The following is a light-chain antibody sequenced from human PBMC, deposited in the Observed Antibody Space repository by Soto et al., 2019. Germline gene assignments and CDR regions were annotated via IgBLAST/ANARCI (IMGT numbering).Light chain of an antibody. V-gene: IGLV2-23*02. Sequence: QSVLTQPASVSGSPGQSITISFTGTSSDVGTYNLVSWYQQYLGKAPKLIIYEVNKWPSGVAYRFSGSKSGNTASLTIYGLQAEDEADYYCCSYAGSTTPVIVGGGTKLTV. CDR3: CSYAGSTTPVI. CDR1: SSDVGTYNL. CDR2: EVN. J-gene: IGLJ2*01.